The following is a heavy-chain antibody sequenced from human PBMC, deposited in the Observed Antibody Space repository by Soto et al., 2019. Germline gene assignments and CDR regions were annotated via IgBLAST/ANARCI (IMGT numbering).Heavy chain of an antibody. CDR1: GGSISSGDYY. J-gene: IGHJ5*02. D-gene: IGHD3-22*01. CDR2: IYYSGST. CDR3: ARERDYYDSSAWFDP. V-gene: IGHV4-30-4*01. Sequence: QVQLQESGPGLVKPSQTLSLTCTVSGGSISSGDYYWSWIRQPPGKGLEWIGYIYYSGSTYYNPSLKSRVTISADTSKNQFSLKLSSVTAADTAVYYCARERDYYDSSAWFDPWGQGTLVTVSS.